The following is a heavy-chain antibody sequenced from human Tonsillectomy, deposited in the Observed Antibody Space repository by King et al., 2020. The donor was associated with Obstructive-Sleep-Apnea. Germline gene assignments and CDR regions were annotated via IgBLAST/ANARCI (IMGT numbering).Heavy chain of an antibody. J-gene: IGHJ4*02. CDR3: ATPRDGYRNWFDTQLDY. D-gene: IGHD5-24*01. Sequence: VQLVESGGGVVQPGRSLRLSCAASGFTFSSYAMHWVRQAPGKGLEWVAVISYDGSNKYYADSVKGRFTISRDNSKNTLYLQMSSLRAEDTAVYYCATPRDGYRNWFDTQLDYWGQGTLVTVSS. V-gene: IGHV3-30*04. CDR2: ISYDGSNK. CDR1: GFTFSSYA.